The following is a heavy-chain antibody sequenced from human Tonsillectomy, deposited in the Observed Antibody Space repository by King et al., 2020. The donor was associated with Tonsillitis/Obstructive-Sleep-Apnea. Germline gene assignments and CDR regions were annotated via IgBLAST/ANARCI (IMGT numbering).Heavy chain of an antibody. V-gene: IGHV3-21*01. D-gene: IGHD6-19*01. Sequence: VQLVESGGGLVKPGGSLRLSCAASGFTFTSYSINWVRQAPGKGLEWVSSISSSSSYIYYADSLKGRFTISRDNAKNSLYLQMNSLRAEDTAVYYCARDPGTVAGNFDYWGQGTLVTVSS. CDR1: GFTFTSYS. CDR2: ISSSSSYI. J-gene: IGHJ4*02. CDR3: ARDPGTVAGNFDY.